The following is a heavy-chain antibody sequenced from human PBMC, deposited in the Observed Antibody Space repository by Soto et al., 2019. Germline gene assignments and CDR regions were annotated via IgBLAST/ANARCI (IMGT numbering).Heavy chain of an antibody. CDR1: GFTFSNYA. V-gene: IGHV3-23*01. CDR2: ISDTALNT. D-gene: IGHD1-26*01. Sequence: GGSLRLSCTASGFTFSNYAMIWVRQAPGKGLEWISYISDTALNTYYADSVKGRFTVSRDNSKNTLDLQMNSLRAEDTAVYYCAKDSGILGALDYWGQGALVTVSS. J-gene: IGHJ4*02. CDR3: AKDSGILGALDY.